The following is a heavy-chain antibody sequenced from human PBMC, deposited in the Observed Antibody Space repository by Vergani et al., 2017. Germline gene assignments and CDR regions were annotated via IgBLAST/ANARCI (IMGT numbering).Heavy chain of an antibody. V-gene: IGHV3-11*04. D-gene: IGHD5/OR15-5a*01. CDR3: ARNRGRSVYDLYMDV. J-gene: IGHJ6*03. CDR2: ISSSGNTM. CDR1: GFTFSDYY. Sequence: QVQLVESGGGLVKPGGSLRLSCAASGFTFSDYYMSWIRQAPGKGMEWVSYISSSGNTMFYTDSLKGRFTISSDNAKNSLYLQMNSLRAEDTAVYYCARNRGRSVYDLYMDVWGKGTTVTVSS.